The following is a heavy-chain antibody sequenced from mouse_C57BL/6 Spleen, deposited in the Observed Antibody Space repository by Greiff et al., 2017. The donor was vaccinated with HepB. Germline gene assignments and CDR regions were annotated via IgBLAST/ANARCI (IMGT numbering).Heavy chain of an antibody. D-gene: IGHD3-2*02. V-gene: IGHV1-82*01. CDR2: IYPGDGDT. Sequence: QVQLKESGPELVKPGASVKISCKASGYAFSSSWMNWVKQRPGKGLEWIGRIYPGDGDTNYNGKFKGKATLTADKSSSTAYMQLSSLTSEDSAVYFCARGQATYAMDYWGQGTSVTVSS. CDR1: GYAFSSSW. CDR3: ARGQATYAMDY. J-gene: IGHJ4*01.